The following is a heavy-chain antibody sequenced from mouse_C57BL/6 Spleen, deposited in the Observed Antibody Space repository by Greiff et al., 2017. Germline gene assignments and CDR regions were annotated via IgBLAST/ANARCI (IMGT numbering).Heavy chain of an antibody. V-gene: IGHV1-5*01. D-gene: IGHD1-1*01. J-gene: IGHJ4*01. CDR1: GYTFTSYW. Sequence: VQLQQSGTVLARPGASVKMSCKTSGYTFTSYWMHWVKQRPGQGLEWIGAIYPGNSDTSYNQKFKGKAKLTAVTSASTAYMELSSLTNEDSAVYYCTREEVVATRMDYWGQGTSVTVSS. CDR3: TREEVVATRMDY. CDR2: IYPGNSDT.